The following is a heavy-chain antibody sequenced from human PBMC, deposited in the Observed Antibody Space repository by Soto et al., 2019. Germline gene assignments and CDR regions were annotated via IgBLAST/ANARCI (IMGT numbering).Heavy chain of an antibody. CDR1: GFTFSSYA. J-gene: IGHJ4*02. Sequence: GGSLRLSCAASGFTFSSYAMSWVRQAPGKGLEWVSAIRGSGGSKYYADSVKGRFTISRDNSKNTLYLQMNSLRAEDTAIYYCAKDLQAEKYDSLTGYNPFDYWGQGTLVTVSS. D-gene: IGHD3-9*01. CDR3: AKDLQAEKYDSLTGYNPFDY. CDR2: IRGSGGSK. V-gene: IGHV3-23*01.